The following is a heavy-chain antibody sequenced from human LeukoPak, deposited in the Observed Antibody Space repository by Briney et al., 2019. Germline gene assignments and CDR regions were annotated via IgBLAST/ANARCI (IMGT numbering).Heavy chain of an antibody. CDR3: ARTAGSGWVRAHVDY. D-gene: IGHD6-19*01. CDR2: INPSGGST. V-gene: IGHV1-46*01. Sequence: ASVKVSCKASGYTFTSYYMHWVRQAPGQGLEWMAIINPSGGSTTYAQKFQGRVTMTRDTSTSTVYMELSSLRSEDTAVYYCARTAGSGWVRAHVDYWGQGTLVTVSS. CDR1: GYTFTSYY. J-gene: IGHJ4*02.